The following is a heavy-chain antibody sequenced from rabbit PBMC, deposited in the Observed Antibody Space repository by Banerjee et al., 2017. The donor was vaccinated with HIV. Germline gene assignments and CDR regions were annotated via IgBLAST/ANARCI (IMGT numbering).Heavy chain of an antibody. CDR1: GFSFNNNYV. V-gene: IGHV1S45*01. J-gene: IGHJ4*01. CDR3: ASTYYTYGYAGYAYAPFNL. CDR2: INSNTGNT. D-gene: IGHD6-1*01. Sequence: QEQLEESGGDLVKPEGSLTLTCTASGFSFNNNYVMCWVRQAPGKGLEWIACINSNTGNTVYASWAKGPFTISKTSSTTVTLQMTSLTAADTATYFCASTYYTYGYAGYAYAPFNLWGPGTLVTVS.